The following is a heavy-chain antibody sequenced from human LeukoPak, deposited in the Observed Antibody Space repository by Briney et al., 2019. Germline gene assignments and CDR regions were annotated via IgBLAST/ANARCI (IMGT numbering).Heavy chain of an antibody. CDR2: IYHSGST. D-gene: IGHD5-12*01. Sequence: PSETLSLTCAVSGYSISSGYYWGWIRQPPGKGLEWIGSIYHSGSTYYNPPLKSRVTISVDTSKNQFSLKLSSVTAADTAVYYCARAMNSGYAWDAFDIWGQGTMVTVSP. J-gene: IGHJ3*02. V-gene: IGHV4-38-2*01. CDR1: GYSISSGYY. CDR3: ARAMNSGYAWDAFDI.